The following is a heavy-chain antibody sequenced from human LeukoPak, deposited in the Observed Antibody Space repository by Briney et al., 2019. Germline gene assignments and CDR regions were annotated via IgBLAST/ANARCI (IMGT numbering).Heavy chain of an antibody. Sequence: SETLSLTCTVSGGSISSFYWSWIRQPPGKGLEWIGDIYASGSTNYNPSLKSRITISVDTSRNQFSLKLSSVTAADTAVYYCARRGSGWYFDYWGQGALVTVSS. V-gene: IGHV4-4*09. CDR1: GGSISSFY. J-gene: IGHJ4*02. CDR2: IYASGST. D-gene: IGHD6-19*01. CDR3: ARRGSGWYFDY.